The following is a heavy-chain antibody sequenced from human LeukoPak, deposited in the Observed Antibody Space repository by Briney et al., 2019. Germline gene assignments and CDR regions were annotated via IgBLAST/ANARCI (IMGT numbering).Heavy chain of an antibody. V-gene: IGHV3-21*01. CDR2: ISSSSSYI. CDR1: GFSFSSYR. Sequence: GGSLRLSCTASGFSFSSYRMNRVRQAPGKGLEWVSSISSSSSYIYYADSVKGRFTISRDNAKNSLYLQMNSLRAEDTAVYYCATYDYGAFDYWGQGTLVTVSS. CDR3: ATYDYGAFDY. D-gene: IGHD4-17*01. J-gene: IGHJ4*02.